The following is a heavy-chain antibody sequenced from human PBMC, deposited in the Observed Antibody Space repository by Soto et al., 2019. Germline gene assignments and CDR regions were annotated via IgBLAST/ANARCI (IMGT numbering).Heavy chain of an antibody. CDR2: ISYDGSNK. Sequence: PGGSLRLSCAASGFTFSSYGMHWVRQAPGKGLEWVAVISYDGSNKYYADSVKGRFTISRDNSKNTLYLQMNSLRAEDTAVYYCAKASQYYDILTGYYRGPYYFDYWGQGTLVTVPQ. CDR3: AKASQYYDILTGYYRGPYYFDY. V-gene: IGHV3-30*18. J-gene: IGHJ4*02. CDR1: GFTFSSYG. D-gene: IGHD3-9*01.